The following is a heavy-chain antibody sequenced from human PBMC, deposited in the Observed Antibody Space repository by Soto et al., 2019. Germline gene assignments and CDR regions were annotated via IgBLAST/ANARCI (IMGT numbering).Heavy chain of an antibody. D-gene: IGHD2-15*01. Sequence: ASVKVSCKASGYLFTAYSMHWVRLAPGQGLEWMGVVNPSGGSTKYAQNFQGRVTMARDTSTTTIYMELSSLRSDDTAIYYCAREENCSGGTCYSEYFHRWGQGTLVTVSS. J-gene: IGHJ1*01. CDR1: GYLFTAYS. CDR2: VNPSGGST. V-gene: IGHV1-46*01. CDR3: AREENCSGGTCYSEYFHR.